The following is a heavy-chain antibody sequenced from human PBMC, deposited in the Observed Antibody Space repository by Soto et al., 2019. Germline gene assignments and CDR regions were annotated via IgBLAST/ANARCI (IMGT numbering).Heavy chain of an antibody. CDR3: AKHLLSVACYLHGMDG. D-gene: IGHD6-19*01. V-gene: IGHV3-30*18. CDR1: GFTFSSYG. J-gene: IGHJ6*02. Sequence: QVQLVESGGGVVQPGRSLRLSCAASGFTFSSYGIHWVRQAPGKGLEWVSVISHDGSNKYFADSVKGRFTISRDNSQNTLYLQMNRLRAEDTAVYYCAKHLLSVACYLHGMDGWGQGTTCTVSS. CDR2: ISHDGSNK.